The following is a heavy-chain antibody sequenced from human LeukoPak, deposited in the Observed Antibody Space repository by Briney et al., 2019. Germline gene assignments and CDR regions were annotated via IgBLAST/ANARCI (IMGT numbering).Heavy chain of an antibody. D-gene: IGHD6-19*01. CDR3: ARGPYSSGWYTDRFDY. CDR2: INPSGGST. J-gene: IGHJ4*02. CDR1: GGTFSSYA. V-gene: IGHV1-46*01. Sequence: GASVKVSCKASGGTFSSYAISWVRQAPGQGLEWMGIINPSGGSTSYAQKFQGRVTMTRDTSTSTVYMELSSLRSEDTAVYYCARGPYSSGWYTDRFDYWGQGTLVTVSS.